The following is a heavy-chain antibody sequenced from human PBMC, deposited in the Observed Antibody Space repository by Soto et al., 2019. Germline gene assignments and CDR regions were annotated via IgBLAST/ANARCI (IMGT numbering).Heavy chain of an antibody. V-gene: IGHV3-7*01. CDR2: IKQDGSEK. CDR3: ARGARGYPYWYFDL. CDR1: GFTFSRYW. J-gene: IGHJ2*01. Sequence: EVQLVESGGGLVQPGGSLRLSCAASGFTFSRYWMSWVRQAPGKGLEWVANIKQDGSEKYYVDSVKGRFTISRDNAKNSLYLQMNSLRAEDTAVYYCARGARGYPYWYFDLWGRGTLVTVSS. D-gene: IGHD3-22*01.